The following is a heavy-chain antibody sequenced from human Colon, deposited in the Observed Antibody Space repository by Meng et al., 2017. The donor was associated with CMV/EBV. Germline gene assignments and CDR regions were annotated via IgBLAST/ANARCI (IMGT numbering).Heavy chain of an antibody. J-gene: IGHJ6*02. D-gene: IGHD4-17*01. Sequence: SQTRSLTGAVYGGSFSGYYWSWIRQPPGKGLEWIGEINHSGSTNYNPSLKSRVTISVDTSKNQFSLKLSSVTAADTAVYYCASETVTTYGMDVWGQGTTVTVSS. CDR3: ASETVTTYGMDV. V-gene: IGHV4-34*01. CDR2: INHSGST. CDR1: GGSFSGYY.